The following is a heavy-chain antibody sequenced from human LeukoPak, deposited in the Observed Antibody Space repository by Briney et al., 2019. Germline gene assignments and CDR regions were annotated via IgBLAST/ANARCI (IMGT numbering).Heavy chain of an antibody. J-gene: IGHJ6*03. CDR1: GFTVSSNY. CDR2: IYSGGST. Sequence: PGGSLRLSCAASGFTVSSNYMSWVRQAPGKGLEWVSVIYSGGSTYYADSVKGRFTISRDNSKNTLYLQMNSLRAEDTAVYYCARVWFSQGYYMGVWGKGTTVTVSS. V-gene: IGHV3-53*01. D-gene: IGHD3-10*01. CDR3: ARVWFSQGYYMGV.